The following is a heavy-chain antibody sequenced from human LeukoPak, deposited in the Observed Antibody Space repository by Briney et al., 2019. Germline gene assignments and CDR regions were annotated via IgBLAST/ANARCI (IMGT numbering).Heavy chain of an antibody. J-gene: IGHJ4*02. D-gene: IGHD4-17*01. Sequence: PGGSLRLSCAASGFTVSTNYMSWVRQAPGKGLEWVSVIYAGGTTYYADSVKGRFTISRDNSKNTLYLQMNNLRAEDTAVYYCARGIGYGGYPFDYWGQGTLVTVSS. CDR1: GFTVSTNY. V-gene: IGHV3-66*01. CDR3: ARGIGYGGYPFDY. CDR2: IYAGGTT.